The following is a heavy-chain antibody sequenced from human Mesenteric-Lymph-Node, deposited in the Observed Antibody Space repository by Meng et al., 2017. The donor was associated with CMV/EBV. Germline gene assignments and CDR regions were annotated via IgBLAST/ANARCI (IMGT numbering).Heavy chain of an antibody. CDR2: IIPITGIV. J-gene: IGHJ4*02. CDR3: ASVRFGDFWSGYSFDY. CDR1: GGTFSSYA. V-gene: IGHV1-69*05. Sequence: SVKVSCKASGGTFSSYAISWVRQAPGQGLEWMGGIIPITGIVNYAQKFQGRVTITTDESTSTAYMELSSLRSEDTAVYYCASVRFGDFWSGYSFDYWGQGTLVTVSS. D-gene: IGHD3-3*01.